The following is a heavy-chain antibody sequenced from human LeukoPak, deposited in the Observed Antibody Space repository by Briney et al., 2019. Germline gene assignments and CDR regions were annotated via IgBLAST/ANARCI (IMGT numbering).Heavy chain of an antibody. CDR1: GGTFSSYA. J-gene: IGHJ4*02. V-gene: IGHV1-69*04. Sequence: RASVRVSYKASGGTFSSYAISWVRQAPGQGGEWGGGIIPILGIENYAQKFQGRVTITADKSTSTASMELSSLRSEDTAVYYCASQSMGYSSSWGGDYWGQGTLVTVSS. D-gene: IGHD6-13*01. CDR3: ASQSMGYSSSWGGDY. CDR2: IIPILGIE.